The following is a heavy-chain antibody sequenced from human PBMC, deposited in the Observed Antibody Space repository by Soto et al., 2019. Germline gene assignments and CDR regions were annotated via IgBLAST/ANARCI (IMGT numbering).Heavy chain of an antibody. V-gene: IGHV4-31*03. J-gene: IGHJ6*02. Sequence: SETLSLTCTVSGGSISSGDYFWSWIRQHPGKGLEWIGYIYYSGNTYSNPSLKSRVTISVEASQNQFSLRLSSVTAADTAVYHCASARYFGVDVCGHGTTVTVSS. CDR1: GGSISSGDYF. CDR3: ASARYFGVDV. D-gene: IGHD5-18*01. CDR2: IYYSGNT.